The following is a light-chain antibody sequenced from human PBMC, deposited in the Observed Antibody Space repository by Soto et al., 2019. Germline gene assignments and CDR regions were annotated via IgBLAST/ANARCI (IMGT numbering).Light chain of an antibody. V-gene: IGKV1-5*03. CDR1: QSISSW. Sequence: DIQMTQSPSTLSASVGDRVTITCRASQSISSWLGWYQQKPGKAPKLLIYKASSLESGVPSRFSGSGSGTDLTLSQRSLQPGGFATYYCQPYNSLPTFDQVTKVEI. J-gene: IGKJ1*01. CDR2: KAS. CDR3: QPYNSLPT.